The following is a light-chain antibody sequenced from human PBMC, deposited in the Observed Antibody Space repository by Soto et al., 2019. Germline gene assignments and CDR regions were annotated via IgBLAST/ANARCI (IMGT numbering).Light chain of an antibody. V-gene: IGKV1-5*03. CDR1: QKLNTW. CDR2: KTS. J-gene: IGKJ5*01. Sequence: IQMTQSPSTLSASVGDRVVITCRASQKLNTWLAWYQQKPGKAPRLLIYKTSTLETGVPSRFSGSGSGTECSLTISNLQPDDFATYYCQQYNSYSPITFGQGTRLEIK. CDR3: QQYNSYSPIT.